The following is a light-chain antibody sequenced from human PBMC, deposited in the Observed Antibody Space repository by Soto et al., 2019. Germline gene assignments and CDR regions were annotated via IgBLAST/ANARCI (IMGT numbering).Light chain of an antibody. Sequence: EIVVTQSPATLSLSPGERATLSCRASQSVSSYLAWYQQKPGQAPRLLIYDASNRATGIPARFSGSGSGTDFTLTISSLEPEDFAVYYCQQRSNWXYTFGQGT. CDR2: DAS. CDR1: QSVSSY. V-gene: IGKV3-11*01. CDR3: QQRSNWXYT. J-gene: IGKJ2*01.